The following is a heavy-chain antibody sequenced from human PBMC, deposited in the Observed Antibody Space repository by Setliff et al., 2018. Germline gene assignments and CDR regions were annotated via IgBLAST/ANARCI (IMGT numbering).Heavy chain of an antibody. V-gene: IGHV3-23*01. Sequence: HPGGSLRLSCAASGFSFSSYAMSWVRQAPEKGLEWVSVTYASGATNYADSVKGRFTISRDNSKNTLYLQMNSLTAEDTAVYYCANGMFYDFWSNYPYYFGMDVWGQGTTVTVSS. CDR1: GFSFSSYA. D-gene: IGHD3-3*01. J-gene: IGHJ6*02. CDR3: ANGMFYDFWSNYPYYFGMDV. CDR2: TYASGAT.